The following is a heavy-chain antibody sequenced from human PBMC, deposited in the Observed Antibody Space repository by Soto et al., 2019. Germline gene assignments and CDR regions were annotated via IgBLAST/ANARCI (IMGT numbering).Heavy chain of an antibody. CDR2: ISYDGSNK. V-gene: IGHV3-30*18. Sequence: PGGSLRLSCAASGFTFSSYGMHWVRQAPGKGLEWVAVISYDGSNKYYADSVKGRFTISRDNSKNTLYLQMNSLRAEDTAVYYCAKEQRETYCGGDCYIYYYYGMDVWGQGTTVTVSS. CDR3: AKEQRETYCGGDCYIYYYYGMDV. CDR1: GFTFSSYG. J-gene: IGHJ6*02. D-gene: IGHD2-21*02.